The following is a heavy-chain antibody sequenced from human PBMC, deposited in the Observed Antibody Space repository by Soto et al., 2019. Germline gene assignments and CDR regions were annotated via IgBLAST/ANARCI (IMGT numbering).Heavy chain of an antibody. J-gene: IGHJ4*02. V-gene: IGHV3-64*01. Sequence: EVQLAESGGGMVQPGGSLRLSCVASGFTFSSYDMHWVRQAPGKGLEYVSSISSNGGTTYFGNSVKGRFTISRDNSKNTLYLQIGSRRAEDVAVYYCVRRVSGNYDYWGQGTLVTVSS. D-gene: IGHD1-7*01. CDR3: VRRVSGNYDY. CDR1: GFTFSSYD. CDR2: ISSNGGTT.